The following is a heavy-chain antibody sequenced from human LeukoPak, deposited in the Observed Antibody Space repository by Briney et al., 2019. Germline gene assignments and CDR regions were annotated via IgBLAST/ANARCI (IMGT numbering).Heavy chain of an antibody. J-gene: IGHJ5*02. CDR1: GYTFTSYA. Sequence: ASVKVSCKASGYTFTSYAMHWVRQAPGQRLEWMGWINAGNGNTKYSQKFQGRVTITRDTSASTAYMELSSLRSEDTAVYYCARNQGYCSSTSCYMGWFDPWGQGTLVTVSS. D-gene: IGHD2-2*02. CDR3: ARNQGYCSSTSCYMGWFDP. CDR2: INAGNGNT. V-gene: IGHV1-3*01.